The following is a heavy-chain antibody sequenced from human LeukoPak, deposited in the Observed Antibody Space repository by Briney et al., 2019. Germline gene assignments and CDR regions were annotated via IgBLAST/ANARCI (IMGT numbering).Heavy chain of an antibody. CDR3: ARLWNVPPNRGAPGMDV. CDR1: GGSISSYY. CDR2: ISHSGNT. V-gene: IGHV4-59*08. D-gene: IGHD3-3*01. J-gene: IGHJ6*02. Sequence: SETLSLTCTVSGGSISSYYWAWIRQPPGKGLECIGFISHSGNTNYSPSLKSRVILSIDPSETHLALKLTSVTAADTAVYFCARLWNVPPNRGAPGMDVWGQGTTVIVSS.